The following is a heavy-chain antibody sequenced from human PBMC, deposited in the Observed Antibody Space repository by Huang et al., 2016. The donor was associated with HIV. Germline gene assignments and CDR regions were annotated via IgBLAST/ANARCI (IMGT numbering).Heavy chain of an antibody. CDR3: AKIPPLHANLATSGPGPVDY. D-gene: IGHD6-13*01. Sequence: QVQLVESGGGVVQPGGSLRLSCAASGFTFATYGMHWVRHAPGKWLEWVAFIRSDATDNYYADSVKGRFTASRDNSKNTLFLHMNSLRPEDTALYYCAKIPPLHANLATSGPGPVDYWGQGTLVTVSS. V-gene: IGHV3-30*02. CDR2: IRSDATDN. J-gene: IGHJ4*02. CDR1: GFTFATYG.